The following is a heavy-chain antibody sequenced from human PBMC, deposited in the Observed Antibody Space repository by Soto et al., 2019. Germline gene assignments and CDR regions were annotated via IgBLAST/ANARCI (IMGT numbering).Heavy chain of an antibody. CDR1: GGTFSRYA. J-gene: IGHJ6*02. CDR2: IIPIFGTA. D-gene: IGHD1-26*01. CDR3: ARDPVGSTIHYYYYGMDV. V-gene: IGHV1-69*01. Sequence: QVQLVQSGAEVKKPGSSVKVSCKASGGTFSRYAISWVRQAPGQELEWMGGIIPIFGTANYAQKFQGRVTITADETTSTAYMELSSLRSEDTAVYYCARDPVGSTIHYYYYGMDVWGQGTTVTVSS.